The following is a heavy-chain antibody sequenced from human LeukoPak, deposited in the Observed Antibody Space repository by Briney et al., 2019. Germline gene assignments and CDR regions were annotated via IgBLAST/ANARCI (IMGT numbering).Heavy chain of an antibody. J-gene: IGHJ5*02. CDR3: ARDRGIVVVPAASTWFDP. Sequence: GGSLRLSCAASGFTFSSYGMHWVRQAPGKGLEWVAVIWYDGSNKYYADSVKGRFTISRDNSKNTLYLQMNSLRDEDTAVYYCARDRGIVVVPAASTWFDPWGQGTLVTVSS. D-gene: IGHD2-2*01. CDR2: IWYDGSNK. V-gene: IGHV3-33*01. CDR1: GFTFSSYG.